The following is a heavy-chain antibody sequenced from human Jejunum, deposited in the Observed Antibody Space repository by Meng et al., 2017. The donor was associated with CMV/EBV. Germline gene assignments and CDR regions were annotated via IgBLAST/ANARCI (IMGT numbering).Heavy chain of an antibody. CDR3: AKSYCSRGTCYSFYY. CDR2: IYWDDDK. V-gene: IGHV2-5*02. D-gene: IGHD2-15*01. Sequence: QITLKESGPTLVKPTQTLTLTCAFSGFSLSTSGVAVGWIRQPPGKALEWLAVIYWDDDKRYNPSLKRRLTITKDTSTNQVVLTMTNMDPVDTATYYCAKSYCSRGTCYSFYYWGQGTLVTVSS. CDR1: GFSLSTSGVA. J-gene: IGHJ4*02.